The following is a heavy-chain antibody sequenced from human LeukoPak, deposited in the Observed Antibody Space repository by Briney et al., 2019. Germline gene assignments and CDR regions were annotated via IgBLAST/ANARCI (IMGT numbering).Heavy chain of an antibody. Sequence: GASVKVSCKASGYTFTGYYMHWVRQAPGQGLEWMGWINAKSGGTNYAQKFQGRVTMTRDTSITTAYVDLSSLRSDDTAVYYCAGANWAAGVAFDYWGQGTLVTVSS. V-gene: IGHV1-2*02. J-gene: IGHJ4*02. CDR2: INAKSGGT. CDR1: GYTFTGYY. D-gene: IGHD7-27*01. CDR3: AGANWAAGVAFDY.